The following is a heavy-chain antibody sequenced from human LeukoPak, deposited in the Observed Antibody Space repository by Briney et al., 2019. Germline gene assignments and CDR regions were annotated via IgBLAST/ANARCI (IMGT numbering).Heavy chain of an antibody. J-gene: IGHJ4*02. CDR1: GFTFSSYS. Sequence: GGSLRLSCAASGFTFSSYSMNWVRQAPGKGLEWVAVISYDGSNKYYADSVKGRFTISRDNSKNTLYLQMNSLRAEDTAVYYCARDPQWLVVSHFDYWGQGTLVTVSS. CDR3: ARDPQWLVVSHFDY. V-gene: IGHV3-30*03. CDR2: ISYDGSNK. D-gene: IGHD6-19*01.